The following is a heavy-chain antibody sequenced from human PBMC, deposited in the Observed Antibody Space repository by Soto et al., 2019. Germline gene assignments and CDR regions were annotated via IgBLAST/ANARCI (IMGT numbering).Heavy chain of an antibody. V-gene: IGHV1-3*01. D-gene: IGHD5-12*01. CDR3: ARTPARDGYIKRYFDY. Sequence: ASVKVSCKASGYTFTSYAMHWVRQAPGQRLEWMGWINAGNGNTKYSQKFQGRVTITRDTSASTAYMELSSLRSEDTAVYYCARTPARDGYIKRYFDYWGQGTLVTVSS. CDR1: GYTFTSYA. J-gene: IGHJ4*02. CDR2: INAGNGNT.